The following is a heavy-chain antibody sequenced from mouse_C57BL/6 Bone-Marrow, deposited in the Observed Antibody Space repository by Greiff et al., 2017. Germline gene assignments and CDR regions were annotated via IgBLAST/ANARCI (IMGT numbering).Heavy chain of an antibody. CDR2: INPYNGDT. Sequence: DVQLQESGPELAKPGDSVKISCKASGYSFTGYFMNWVMQSHGKSLEWIGRINPYNGDTFYNQKFKGKATLTVDKSSSTAHMELRSLTSEDSAVYYCARGYGSTPFAYWGQGTLVTVSA. V-gene: IGHV1-20*01. CDR1: GYSFTGYF. CDR3: ARGYGSTPFAY. J-gene: IGHJ3*01. D-gene: IGHD1-1*01.